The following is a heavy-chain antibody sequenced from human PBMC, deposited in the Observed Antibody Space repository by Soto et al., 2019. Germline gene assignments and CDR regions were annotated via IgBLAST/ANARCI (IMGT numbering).Heavy chain of an antibody. J-gene: IGHJ4*02. D-gene: IGHD3-10*01. CDR3: AAHPGGGGY. V-gene: IGHV3-53*01. CDR1: GFTVSNNY. CDR2: IYSGGYT. Sequence: EVQLVESGGGLIQPGGSLRLSCAVSGFTVSNNYMSWVRQAPGKGLEGVSVIYSGGYTAYGDSVKGRFTIPRDNSKNTLFLHRTGLTADDTAVFSCAAHPGGGGYWGQGTLVTVSS.